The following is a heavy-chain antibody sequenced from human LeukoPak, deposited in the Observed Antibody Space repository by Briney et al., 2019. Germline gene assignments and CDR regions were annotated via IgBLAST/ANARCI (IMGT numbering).Heavy chain of an antibody. Sequence: GGSLRLSCAASGFTSSSYSMKWVRQAPGKGLEWVSSISSSSSYIYYADSVKGRFTISRDNAKNSLYLQMNSLRAEDTAVYYCARVCSGSHCGYWGQGTLVTVSS. CDR1: GFTSSSYS. D-gene: IGHD1-26*01. J-gene: IGHJ4*02. CDR3: ARVCSGSHCGY. CDR2: ISSSSSYI. V-gene: IGHV3-21*01.